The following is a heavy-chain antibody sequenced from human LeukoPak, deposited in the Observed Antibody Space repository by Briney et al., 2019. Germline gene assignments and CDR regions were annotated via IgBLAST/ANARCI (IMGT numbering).Heavy chain of an antibody. Sequence: PGGSLRLSCAASGFTFDDYAIHWVRQAPGKGLEWVSGISWNSGSIGYADSVKGRFTISRDNAKNSLYLQMNSLRAEDTALYYCAKENYDILTGYKGYGMDVWGQGTTVTVSS. CDR1: GFTFDDYA. V-gene: IGHV3-9*01. CDR3: AKENYDILTGYKGYGMDV. D-gene: IGHD3-9*01. J-gene: IGHJ6*02. CDR2: ISWNSGSI.